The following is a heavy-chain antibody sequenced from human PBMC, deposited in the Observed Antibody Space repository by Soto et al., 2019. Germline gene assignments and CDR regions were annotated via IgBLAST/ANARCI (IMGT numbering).Heavy chain of an antibody. V-gene: IGHV1-58*02. D-gene: IGHD3-16*01. CDR2: IVVGSGNT. CDR1: GFTFTSSA. CDR3: AAKDVFHTLHPMPNDAFDI. Sequence: GASVKVSCKASGFTFTSSAMQWVRQARGQRLEWIGWIVVGSGNTNYAQKFQERVTITRDMSTSTAYMELSSLRSEDTAVYYCAAKDVFHTLHPMPNDAFDIWGQGTMVTVSS. J-gene: IGHJ3*02.